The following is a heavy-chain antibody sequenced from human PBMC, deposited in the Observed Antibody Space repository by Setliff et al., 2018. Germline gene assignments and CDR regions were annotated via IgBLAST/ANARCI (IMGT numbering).Heavy chain of an antibody. Sequence: SETLSLTCAVYDGSFSDYYWSWIRQPPGKGLEWIGEINHYGSTNYKSSLRSRVTISLDTSENQFSLKLNSVTAADTAVYYCAKFGPLDLTGDWAFDNWGQGTLVTVSS. CDR3: AKFGPLDLTGDWAFDN. J-gene: IGHJ4*02. V-gene: IGHV4-34*01. CDR1: DGSFSDYY. CDR2: INHYGST. D-gene: IGHD7-27*01.